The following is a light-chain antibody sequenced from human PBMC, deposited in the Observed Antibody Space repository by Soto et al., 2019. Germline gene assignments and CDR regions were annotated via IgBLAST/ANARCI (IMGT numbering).Light chain of an antibody. Sequence: QSVLTQPPSASGTPGPRVAISCSGGSSDIGSNPVTWYLHLPGAAPKLLIYRDNQRPSGVPDRFSGSKSGTSASLTISGLQCEDEVDYFCSAWDDSIYGPVFGGGTKLTVL. CDR2: RDN. V-gene: IGLV1-44*01. CDR3: SAWDDSIYGPV. J-gene: IGLJ2*01. CDR1: SSDIGSNP.